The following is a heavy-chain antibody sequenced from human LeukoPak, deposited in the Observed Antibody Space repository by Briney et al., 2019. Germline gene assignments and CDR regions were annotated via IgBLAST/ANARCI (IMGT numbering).Heavy chain of an antibody. D-gene: IGHD6-6*01. CDR2: INHSGST. CDR3: ARTRRVARPRWYFDL. J-gene: IGHJ2*01. Sequence: PSETLSLTCAVYGGSFSGYYWSWIRQPPGKGLEWIGEINHSGSTDYNPSLKSRVTISVDTSKNQFSLKLSSVTAADTAVYYCARTRRVARPRWYFDLWGRGTLVTVSS. CDR1: GGSFSGYY. V-gene: IGHV4-34*01.